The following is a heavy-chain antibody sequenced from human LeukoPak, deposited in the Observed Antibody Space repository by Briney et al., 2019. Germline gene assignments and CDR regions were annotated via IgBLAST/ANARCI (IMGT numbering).Heavy chain of an antibody. CDR1: GGTFSSYA. J-gene: IGHJ4*02. CDR2: IIPIFGTA. D-gene: IGHD3-10*01. CDR3: ALNYYGSGTFDY. V-gene: IGHV1-69*05. Sequence: SVKVSCKASGGTFSSYAISWVRQAPGQGLEWMGGIIPIFGTANYAQKFQGRVTITTDESTSTAYMELSSLRSEDTAVYYCALNYYGSGTFDYWGQGTLATVSS.